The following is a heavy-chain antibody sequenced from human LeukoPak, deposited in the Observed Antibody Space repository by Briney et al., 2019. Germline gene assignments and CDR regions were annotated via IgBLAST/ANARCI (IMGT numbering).Heavy chain of an antibody. CDR2: IYYSGST. CDR1: GGSISSYY. CDR3: ARVFYYDFWSGYYYFDY. J-gene: IGHJ4*02. D-gene: IGHD3-3*01. V-gene: IGHV4-59*01. Sequence: PSETLSLTCTVSGGSISSYYWSWIRQPPGKGLEWIGYIYYSGSTNYNPSLKSRVTISVDTSKNQFSLKLSSVTAADTAVYYCARVFYYDFWSGYYYFDYWGQGTLVTVSS.